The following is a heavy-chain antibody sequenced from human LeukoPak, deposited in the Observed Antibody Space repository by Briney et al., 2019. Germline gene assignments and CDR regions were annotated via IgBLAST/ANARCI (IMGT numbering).Heavy chain of an antibody. J-gene: IGHJ4*02. CDR1: GFTFSSYW. Sequence: GGSLRLSCAASGFTFSSYWMSWVRQAPEKGLVWVSRINSDGSSTSYADSVKGRFTISRDNAKITLYLQMNSLRAEDTAVYYCAHLLFSPYCGGDCYAATSDYWGQGTLVTVSS. V-gene: IGHV3-74*01. D-gene: IGHD2-21*02. CDR2: INSDGSST. CDR3: AHLLFSPYCGGDCYAATSDY.